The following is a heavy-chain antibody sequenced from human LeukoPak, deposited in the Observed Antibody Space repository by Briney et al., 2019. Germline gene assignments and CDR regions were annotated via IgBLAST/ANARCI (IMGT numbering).Heavy chain of an antibody. CDR1: GFTFSNAW. CDR2: TKSKTDGGTT. CDR3: ATDSYDYT. D-gene: IGHD4-11*01. Sequence: AGSRSLACAVAGFTFSNAWMNWARQAPGKVLEWVGRTKSKTDGGTTDYAAPVKGRFTISRDDSKNTLYLQLNSLQTADTAVYYCATDSYDYTWGQGTLVTVSS. V-gene: IGHV3-15*07. J-gene: IGHJ5*02.